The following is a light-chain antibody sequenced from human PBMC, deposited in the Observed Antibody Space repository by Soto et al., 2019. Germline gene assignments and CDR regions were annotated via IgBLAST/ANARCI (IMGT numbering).Light chain of an antibody. J-gene: IGKJ4*01. CDR1: QSVRSY. CDR3: QQRSVWLT. V-gene: IGKV3-11*01. CDR2: DAS. Sequence: EIELTQSPATLSLSPGERATLSCRASQSVRSYLAWYQQKPGQAPRLLIYDASNRATGIPARFSGSGSGTDFTLTISSLEPEDSAVYYCQQRSVWLTFGGGTKVEIK.